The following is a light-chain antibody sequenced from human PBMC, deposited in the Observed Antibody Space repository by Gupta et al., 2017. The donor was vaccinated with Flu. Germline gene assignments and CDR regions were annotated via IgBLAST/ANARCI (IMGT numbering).Light chain of an antibody. J-gene: IGLJ3*02. CDR1: IVGRKN. CDR2: RSN. V-gene: IGLV3-9*01. Sequence: LGQTAKITCGRDIVGRKNVYWYQQKPDQAPVLVIYRSNNRPSGIPGRFAGSSSGNTATLTITRVLAGDEADYICQAGDSMSSALFGGGTKLTVL. CDR3: QAGDSMSSAL.